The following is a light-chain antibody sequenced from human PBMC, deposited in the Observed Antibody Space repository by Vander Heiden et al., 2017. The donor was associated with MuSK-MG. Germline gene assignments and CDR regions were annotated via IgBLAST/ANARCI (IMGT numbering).Light chain of an antibody. V-gene: IGLV2-14*01. CDR3: SSYTSSSTLL. CDR1: SSAVGGYNY. CDR2: DVS. Sequence: QSALTQPASVSGSPGQSITISCTGTSSAVGGYNYVSWYQQHPGKAPKLMIYDVSNRPSGVSNRFSGSKSGNTASLTISGLQAEDEADYYCSSYTSSSTLLFGGGTKLTVL. J-gene: IGLJ2*01.